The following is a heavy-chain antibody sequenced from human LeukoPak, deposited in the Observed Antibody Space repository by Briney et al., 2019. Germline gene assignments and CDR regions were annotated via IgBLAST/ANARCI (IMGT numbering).Heavy chain of an antibody. CDR1: GGSISSYY. V-gene: IGHV4-59*01. Sequence: PSETLSLTCTVSGGSISSYYWSWIRQPPGKGLEWIGYIYYSGSTNYNPSLKSRVTISVDTSKNQFSLKLSSVTAADTAVYYCARDTRRDYVYVWGSYRPAHAIDIWGQGTMVTVSS. D-gene: IGHD3-16*02. J-gene: IGHJ3*02. CDR2: IYYSGST. CDR3: ARDTRRDYVYVWGSYRPAHAIDI.